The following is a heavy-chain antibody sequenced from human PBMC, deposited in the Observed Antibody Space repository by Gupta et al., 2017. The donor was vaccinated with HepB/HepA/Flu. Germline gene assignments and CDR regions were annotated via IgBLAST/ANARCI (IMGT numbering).Heavy chain of an antibody. CDR3: ARNRVSGWVDY. D-gene: IGHD3-22*01. CDR1: GGSFSGYY. CDR2: INHSGST. J-gene: IGHJ4*02. V-gene: IGHV4-34*01. Sequence: QVQLQQWGAGLLKPSETLSLTCAVYGGSFSGYYWSWIRQPPGKGLEWIGEINHSGSTNYNPSLKSRVTISVDTSKNQFSLKLSSVTAADTAVYYCARNRVSGWVDYWGQGTLVTVFS.